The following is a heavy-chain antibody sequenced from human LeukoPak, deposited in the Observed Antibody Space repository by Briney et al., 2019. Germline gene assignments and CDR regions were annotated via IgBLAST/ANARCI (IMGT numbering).Heavy chain of an antibody. V-gene: IGHV3-7*01. J-gene: IGHJ4*02. CDR2: MDPSGTQK. D-gene: IGHD3/OR15-3a*01. CDR1: GFTFHGSW. Sequence: GGSLRLSCAASGFTFHGSWMNWVRQVPGKGLEWVANMDPSGTQKRYVDSVRGRFTISKDNSGTSFYLEMSSLTVDDTAIYYCAIWTLDNNWGQGTLVTVSS. CDR3: AIWTLDNN.